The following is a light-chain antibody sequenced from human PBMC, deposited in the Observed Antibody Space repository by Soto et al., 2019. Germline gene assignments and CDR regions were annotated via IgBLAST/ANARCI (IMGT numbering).Light chain of an antibody. CDR2: DAS. Sequence: EVVLTQSPATLSVSPGERATLSCRASHSIDRRIAWYQQSPGQAPRLLIYDASTRATGIPVRFSGSGSGTEFSLTISSLQSEDFAVYYCQQYYDWFTFGQGTRLETK. CDR1: HSIDRR. J-gene: IGKJ2*01. CDR3: QQYYDWFT. V-gene: IGKV3-15*01.